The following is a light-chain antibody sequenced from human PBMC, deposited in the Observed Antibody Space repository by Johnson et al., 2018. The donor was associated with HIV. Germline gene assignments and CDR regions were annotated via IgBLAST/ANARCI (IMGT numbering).Light chain of an antibody. CDR2: ENN. V-gene: IGLV1-51*02. J-gene: IGLJ1*01. CDR1: NSNIGNNY. Sequence: HSVLTQPPSVSAAPGQKVTISCSGSNSNIGNNYVSWYQQVPGTAPKLLIYENNKRPSGIPDRFSGSKSGASATLDITGLQTGDEADYYCGTWDNSLNVYVFGTGTKVTVL. CDR3: GTWDNSLNVYV.